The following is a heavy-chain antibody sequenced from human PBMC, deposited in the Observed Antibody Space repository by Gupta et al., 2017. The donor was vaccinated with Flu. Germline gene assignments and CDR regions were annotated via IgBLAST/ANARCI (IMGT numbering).Heavy chain of an antibody. D-gene: IGHD3-16*01. CDR1: GFTFNNAY. V-gene: IGHV3-15*01. CDR2: LKSNIDGGTA. Sequence: EVQLVESGGGLVKPGGSLRLSCAAFGFTFNNAYMNWVRQAPGKGLEWVGRLKSNIDGGTADYAAPVKGRFTISRDDSKNTLFLQMMSLKTEDTAVYFCSTDSSGGIAFDIWGQGTMVTVSS. CDR3: STDSSGGIAFDI. J-gene: IGHJ3*02.